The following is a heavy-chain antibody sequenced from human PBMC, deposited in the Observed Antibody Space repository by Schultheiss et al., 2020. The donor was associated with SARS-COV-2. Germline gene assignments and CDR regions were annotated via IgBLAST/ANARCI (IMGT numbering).Heavy chain of an antibody. CDR1: GFTFSSYA. V-gene: IGHV3-30*04. CDR2: ISYDGSDR. J-gene: IGHJ4*02. D-gene: IGHD2-2*01. Sequence: GGSLRLSCAASGFTFSSYAMHWVRQAPGKGLEWVAVISYDGSDRYYSDSVKGRFTISRDNAKNSLYLQMNSLRAEDTAVYYCAKVKRVLPSAPFDYWGQGTLVTVSS. CDR3: AKVKRVLPSAPFDY.